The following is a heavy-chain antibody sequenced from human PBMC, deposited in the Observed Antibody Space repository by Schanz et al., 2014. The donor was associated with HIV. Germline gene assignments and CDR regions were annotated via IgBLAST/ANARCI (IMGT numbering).Heavy chain of an antibody. Sequence: ELQLAESGGRLEQPGGSLRLSCAASGFIFSDYSMNWVRQAPGKGLEWVAHMIWNNDIYYADSVKGRFTISRDNAKNTLFLQMNNLREDDTAVYYCTRDGGCSGSACYGYGMDVWGQGTTVTVSS. J-gene: IGHJ6*02. D-gene: IGHD1-26*01. CDR1: GFIFSDYS. CDR3: TRDGGCSGSACYGYGMDV. CDR2: MIWNNDI. V-gene: IGHV3-48*02.